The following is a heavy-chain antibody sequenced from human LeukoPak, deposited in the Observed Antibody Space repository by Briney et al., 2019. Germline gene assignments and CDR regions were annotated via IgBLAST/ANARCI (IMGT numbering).Heavy chain of an antibody. D-gene: IGHD4-23*01. Sequence: SVKVSRTASGGTFSSYAINWVRQAPGQGLEWMGGIIPIFGTANYAQRFQGRVTITADESTSTAYMELSSLRSEDTAVYYCAGGPPTVVISYWGQGTLVTVSS. CDR3: AGGPPTVVISY. V-gene: IGHV1-69*13. CDR1: GGTFSSYA. J-gene: IGHJ4*02. CDR2: IIPIFGTA.